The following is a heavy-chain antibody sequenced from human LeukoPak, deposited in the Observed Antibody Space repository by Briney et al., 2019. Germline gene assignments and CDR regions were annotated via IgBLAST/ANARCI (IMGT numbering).Heavy chain of an antibody. Sequence: GGSLRLSCAASGSTFDEHGMAWVRQAPGKGLQWVSGINGNGGSTGYADSVKGRFTISRDNTKNSLYLQMNSLRAEDTALYYCASGDSSGWYFDSWGQGTLVTVSS. CDR3: ASGDSSGWYFDS. D-gene: IGHD6-19*01. V-gene: IGHV3-20*04. CDR2: INGNGGST. J-gene: IGHJ4*02. CDR1: GSTFDEHG.